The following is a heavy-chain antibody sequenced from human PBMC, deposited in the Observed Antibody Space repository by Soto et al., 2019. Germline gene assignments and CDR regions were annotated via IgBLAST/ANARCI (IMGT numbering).Heavy chain of an antibody. CDR3: AIDSRYSSPPSLRDYYYGMDV. V-gene: IGHV3-21*01. J-gene: IGHJ6*02. CDR1: GFTFSSYS. CDR2: ISSSSSYI. D-gene: IGHD6-13*01. Sequence: EVQLVESGGGLVKPGGSLRLSCAASGFTFSSYSMNWVRQAPGKGLEWVSSISSSSSYIYYADSVKGRFTISRDNAKNSRSLQMTSRRAGDTAVYYCAIDSRYSSPPSLRDYYYGMDVWGQGTTVTVSS.